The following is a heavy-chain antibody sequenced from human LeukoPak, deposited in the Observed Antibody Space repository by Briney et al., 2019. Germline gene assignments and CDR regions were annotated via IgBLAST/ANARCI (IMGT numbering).Heavy chain of an antibody. Sequence: GGSLRLSCAASGFPFSTYSMSWVRQAPGRGLEWVSYINSGGGAIYYADSVKGRFTISRDNAKNSLYLQVNSLRAEDTALYYCARYGSSWSFDYWGQGTPVTVSS. CDR1: GFPFSTYS. D-gene: IGHD6-13*01. CDR2: INSGGGAI. V-gene: IGHV3-48*04. J-gene: IGHJ4*02. CDR3: ARYGSSWSFDY.